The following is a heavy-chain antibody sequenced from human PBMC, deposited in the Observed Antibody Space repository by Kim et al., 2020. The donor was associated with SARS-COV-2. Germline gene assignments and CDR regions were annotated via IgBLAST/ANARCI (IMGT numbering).Heavy chain of an antibody. CDR2: T. Sequence: TSYAGSVKGRFTISRDNSKNTLYLHMNSLRAEDTAVYYCAKRSGSYSIDYWGQGTLVTVSS. CDR3: AKRSGSYSIDY. J-gene: IGHJ4*02. V-gene: IGHV3-23*01. D-gene: IGHD1-26*01.